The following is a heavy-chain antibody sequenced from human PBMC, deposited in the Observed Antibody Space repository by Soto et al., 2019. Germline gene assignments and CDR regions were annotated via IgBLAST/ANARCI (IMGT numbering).Heavy chain of an antibody. J-gene: IGHJ4*02. D-gene: IGHD6-19*01. CDR2: IYSGGST. V-gene: IGHV3-53*04. CDR3: ARILAWLVPDSYFDY. CDR1: GFTVSSNY. Sequence: GGSLRLSCAASGFTVSSNYMSWVRQAPGKGLEWVSVIYSGGSTYYADSVKGRFTISRHNSKNTLYLQMNSLRAEDTAVYYCARILAWLVPDSYFDYWGQGTLVTVSS.